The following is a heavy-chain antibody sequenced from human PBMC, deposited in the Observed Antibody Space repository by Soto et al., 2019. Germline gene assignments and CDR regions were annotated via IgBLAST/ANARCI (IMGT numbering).Heavy chain of an antibody. J-gene: IGHJ4*02. CDR1: GGSISSGGYS. D-gene: IGHD2-21*02. Sequence: SETLSLTCAVSGGSISSGGYSWSWIRQPPGKGLEWIGYTYHSGSTYYNPSLKSRVTISVDRSKNQFSLKLSSVTAADTAVYYCATYCGGDCHVDYWGQGTLVTVSS. CDR3: ATYCGGDCHVDY. CDR2: TYHSGST. V-gene: IGHV4-30-2*01.